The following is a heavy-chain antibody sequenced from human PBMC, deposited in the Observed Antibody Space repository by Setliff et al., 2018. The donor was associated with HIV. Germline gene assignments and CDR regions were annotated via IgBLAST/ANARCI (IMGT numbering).Heavy chain of an antibody. CDR2: IYSSGSP. CDR3: ARHRDPPGTSWIYYYYYMDL. V-gene: IGHV4-39*01. D-gene: IGHD6-13*01. CDR1: GGSIIYTFYY. Sequence: SETLSLTCTVSGGSIIYTFYYWGWIRQPPGKGLEWIGSIYSSGSPSYNPSLSSRLTISVDTSKNHVSLRLSSVTAADTGVYYCARHRDPPGTSWIYYYYYMDLWGEGTTVTVSS. J-gene: IGHJ6*03.